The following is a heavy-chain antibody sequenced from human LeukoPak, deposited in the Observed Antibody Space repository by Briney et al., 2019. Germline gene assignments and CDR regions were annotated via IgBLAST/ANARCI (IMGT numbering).Heavy chain of an antibody. CDR2: ISGSGGST. D-gene: IGHD5-12*01. CDR1: GFTFRSYG. J-gene: IGHJ4*02. Sequence: GGSLRLSCAASGFTFRSYGMNWVRQAPGKGLEWVSAISGSGGSTYYADSVKGRFTISRDNSKNTLYLQMNSLRAEDTAVYYCARVEASGYDYGAFDYWGQGTLVTVSS. CDR3: ARVEASGYDYGAFDY. V-gene: IGHV3-23*01.